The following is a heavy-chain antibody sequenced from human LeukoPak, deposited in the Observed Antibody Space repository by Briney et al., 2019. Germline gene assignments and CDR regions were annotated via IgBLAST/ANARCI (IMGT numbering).Heavy chain of an antibody. CDR3: ARDGRPLDY. V-gene: IGHV3-7*03. CDR2: IRQDGGEK. CDR1: GITFSRYW. J-gene: IGHJ4*02. Sequence: GGSLRLSCVDSGITFSRYWMSWVRQAPGKGLEWVANIRQDGGEKYYVDSVKGRFTISRDDAKNSLYLQMSSLRVEDTAVYYCARDGRPLDYWGQGTLVTVSS.